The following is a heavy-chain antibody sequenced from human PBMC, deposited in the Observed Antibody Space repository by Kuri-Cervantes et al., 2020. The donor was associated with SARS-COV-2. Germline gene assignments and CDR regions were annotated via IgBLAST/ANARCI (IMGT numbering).Heavy chain of an antibody. CDR3: ARAQRVAGYDFWSGEIMGSFADFDY. Sequence: GESLKISCAASGFTFSSYWMSWVRQAPGKGLEWVANIKQDGGEKYYVDSVKGRFTISRDNAKNSLYLQMNSLRAEDTAVYYCARAQRVAGYDFWSGEIMGSFADFDYWGQGTLVTVSS. CDR1: GFTFSSYW. CDR2: IKQDGGEK. V-gene: IGHV3-7*01. J-gene: IGHJ4*02. D-gene: IGHD3-3*01.